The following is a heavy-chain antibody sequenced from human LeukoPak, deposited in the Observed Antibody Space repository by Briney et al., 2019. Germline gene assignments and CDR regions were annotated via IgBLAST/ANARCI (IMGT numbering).Heavy chain of an antibody. D-gene: IGHD4-23*01. CDR3: ARGYGGNSPFDY. J-gene: IGHJ4*02. CDR1: GCTVSSNY. V-gene: IGHV3-53*01. CDR2: IYSGGST. Sequence: GGSLRLSCAGSGCTVSSNYMSWVRQAPGKGLEWVSVIYSGGSTYYADSVKGRFTITRDNSKNTLYLQMNSLRAEDTAVYYCARGYGGNSPFDYWGQGTLVTVSS.